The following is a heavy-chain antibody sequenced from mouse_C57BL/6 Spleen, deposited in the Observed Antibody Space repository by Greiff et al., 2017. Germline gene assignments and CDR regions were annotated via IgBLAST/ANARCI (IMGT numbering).Heavy chain of an antibody. D-gene: IGHD4-1*01. Sequence: QVQLQQPGAELVKPGASVKLSCTASGYTFTSYWMHWVKQRPGQGLEWIGMIHPNSGSTNYNEKFKSKATLTVDKSASTAYMQLSSLTSEESAVYYCARLGREGFAYWGQGTLVTVSA. CDR3: ARLGREGFAY. V-gene: IGHV1-64*01. J-gene: IGHJ3*01. CDR2: IHPNSGST. CDR1: GYTFTSYW.